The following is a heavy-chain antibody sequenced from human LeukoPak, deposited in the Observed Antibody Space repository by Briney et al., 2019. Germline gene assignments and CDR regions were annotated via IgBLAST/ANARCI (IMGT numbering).Heavy chain of an antibody. Sequence: PGGSLRLSCATSGFTFSGYGMHWVRQTPGKGLEWVAVIWYDGSNKYYADSVKGRFTVSRDNSKNTLYLQMNSLRVEDTAVYYCARTLYGVDAFDIWGQGTMVTVSS. CDR3: ARTLYGVDAFDI. V-gene: IGHV3-33*01. CDR1: GFTFSGYG. CDR2: IWYDGSNK. D-gene: IGHD4-17*01. J-gene: IGHJ3*02.